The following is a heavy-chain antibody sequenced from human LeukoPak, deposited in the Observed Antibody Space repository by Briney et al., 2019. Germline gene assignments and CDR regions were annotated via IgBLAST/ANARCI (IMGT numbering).Heavy chain of an antibody. CDR3: ARDSAPGGPYYYYYYGMDV. J-gene: IGHJ6*02. CDR2: IIPIFGIA. Sequence: GASVKVSCKASGGTFSSYAISWVRQAPGQGLEWMGRIIPIFGIANYAQKFQGRVTITADKSTSTAYMELSSLRSEDTAVYYCARDSAPGGPYYYYYYGMDVWGQGTTVTVSS. V-gene: IGHV1-69*04. D-gene: IGHD3-16*01. CDR1: GGTFSSYA.